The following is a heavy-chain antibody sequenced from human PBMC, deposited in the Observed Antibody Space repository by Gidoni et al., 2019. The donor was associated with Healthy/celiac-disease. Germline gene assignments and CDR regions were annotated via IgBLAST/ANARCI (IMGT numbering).Heavy chain of an antibody. CDR2: IKSKTDGGTT. CDR3: IGVVVEAALFDD. J-gene: IGHJ4*02. Sequence: EVQLVESGGGLVKPGGSLRLSCAASGSTFSNAWMSWVRQAPGKGLEWVGRIKSKTDGGTTDYAAPVKGRFTISRDDSKNTLYLQMNSLKTEDTAVYYCIGVVVEAALFDDWGQGTLVTVSS. V-gene: IGHV3-15*01. D-gene: IGHD2-15*01. CDR1: GSTFSNAW.